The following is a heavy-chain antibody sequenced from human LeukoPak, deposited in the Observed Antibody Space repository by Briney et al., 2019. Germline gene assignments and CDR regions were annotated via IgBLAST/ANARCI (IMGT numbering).Heavy chain of an antibody. CDR2: IYYSGST. CDR1: GGSISSSSYY. V-gene: IGHV4-61*05. CDR3: ARSPYFLFDY. D-gene: IGHD3-10*01. Sequence: SETLSLTCTVSGGSISSSSYYWGWIRQPPGKGLEWIGYIYYSGSTNYNPSLKSRVTISVDTSKNQFSLKLSSVTAADTAVYYCARSPYFLFDYWGQGTLVTASS. J-gene: IGHJ4*02.